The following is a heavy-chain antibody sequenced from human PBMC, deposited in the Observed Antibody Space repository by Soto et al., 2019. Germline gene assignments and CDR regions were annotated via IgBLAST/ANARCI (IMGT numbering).Heavy chain of an antibody. Sequence: ASVKASCKASGYSFTSLDINWVRQTTGQGPEWMGWMQPSSGRTGYAQKFQGRVTMTRDTSINTAYMELSSLTSDDTAFYYCARGVTAGVDYWGQGTLVTVS. CDR2: MQPSSGRT. J-gene: IGHJ4*02. D-gene: IGHD1-26*01. V-gene: IGHV1-8*01. CDR1: GYSFTSLD. CDR3: ARGVTAGVDY.